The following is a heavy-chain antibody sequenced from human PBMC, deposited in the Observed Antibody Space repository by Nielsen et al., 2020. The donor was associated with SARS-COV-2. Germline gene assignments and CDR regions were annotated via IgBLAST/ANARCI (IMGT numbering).Heavy chain of an antibody. CDR2: ISGSGGST. D-gene: IGHD3-22*01. CDR3: AKALSEYYYDSSGYLGFDY. CDR1: GFTFSSYA. J-gene: IGHJ4*02. V-gene: IGHV3-23*01. Sequence: GGSLRLSCAASGFTFSSYAMSWVRQAPGKGLEWVSAISGSGGSTYYADSVKGRFTISRDNSKNTLYLQMNSLRAEDTAVYYCAKALSEYYYDSSGYLGFDYWGQGTLVTVSS.